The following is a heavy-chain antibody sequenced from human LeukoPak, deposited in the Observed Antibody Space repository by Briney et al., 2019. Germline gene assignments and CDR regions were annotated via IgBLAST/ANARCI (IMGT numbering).Heavy chain of an antibody. J-gene: IGHJ4*02. CDR3: AREDGRQLWFPFDY. CDR2: ISAYNGNT. D-gene: IGHD5-18*01. CDR1: GYTFTSYG. Sequence: GASVKVSCKASGYTFTSYGIIWVRQAPGQGLEWMGWISAYNGNTNYAQKLQGRVTMTTDTSTSTAYMELRSLRSDDTAVYYCAREDGRQLWFPFDYWGQGTLVTVSS. V-gene: IGHV1-18*01.